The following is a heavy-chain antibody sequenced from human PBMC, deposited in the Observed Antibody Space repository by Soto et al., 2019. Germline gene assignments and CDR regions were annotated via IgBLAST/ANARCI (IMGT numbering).Heavy chain of an antibody. D-gene: IGHD5-12*01. J-gene: IGHJ4*02. V-gene: IGHV4-31*03. Sequence: PPETLSLTCTCSGGSISSGGYYWSWIRPHPGKGLEWIGYIYYRGSPYNNPSLKNRVTISVDTSKNQFTLKLSSVTAGDTDVYYCGRVGTEGSYEYYFDYWGQGTLVTVSS. CDR2: IYYRGSP. CDR3: GRVGTEGSYEYYFDY. CDR1: GGSISSGGYY.